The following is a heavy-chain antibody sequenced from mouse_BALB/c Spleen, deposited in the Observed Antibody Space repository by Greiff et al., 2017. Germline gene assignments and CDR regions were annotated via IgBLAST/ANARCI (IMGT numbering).Heavy chain of an antibody. CDR3: ARTGGYWFAY. CDR1: GYTFTNYW. CDR2: IYPGGGYT. V-gene: IGHV1-63*02. J-gene: IGHJ3*01. Sequence: QVQLKESGAELVRPGTSVKISCKASGYTFTNYWLGWVKQRPGHGLEWIGDIYPGGGYTNYNEKFKGKATLTADTSSSTAYMQLSSLTSEDSAVYFCARTGGYWFAYWGQGTLVTVSA.